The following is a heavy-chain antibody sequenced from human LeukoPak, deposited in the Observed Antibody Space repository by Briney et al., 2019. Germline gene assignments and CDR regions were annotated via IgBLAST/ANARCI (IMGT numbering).Heavy chain of an antibody. D-gene: IGHD3-10*01. Sequence: ASVKVSCKASGYTFTGYYMHWVRQAPGQGLEWMGRINPNSGGTNYAQKFQGRVTMTRDTSISTAYMELSRLRSDDTAVYYCARGTYYYDSASEYFQHWGQGTLVTVSS. V-gene: IGHV1-2*06. CDR3: ARGTYYYDSASEYFQH. J-gene: IGHJ1*01. CDR1: GYTFTGYY. CDR2: INPNSGGT.